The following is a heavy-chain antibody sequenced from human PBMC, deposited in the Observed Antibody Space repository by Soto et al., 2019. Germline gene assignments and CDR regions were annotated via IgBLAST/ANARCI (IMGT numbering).Heavy chain of an antibody. CDR1: GFTFSSYG. CDR2: ISYDGSNK. J-gene: IGHJ6*02. Sequence: QVQLVESGGGVVQPGRSLRLSWAASGFTFSSYGMHWVGQAPGKGLEWVAVISYDGSNKYYADSVKGRFTISRDNSKNTLYLQMNSLRAEDTAVYYCAKDGVYYYYYYGMDVWGQGTTVTVSS. V-gene: IGHV3-30*18. CDR3: AKDGVYYYYYYGMDV. D-gene: IGHD2-8*01.